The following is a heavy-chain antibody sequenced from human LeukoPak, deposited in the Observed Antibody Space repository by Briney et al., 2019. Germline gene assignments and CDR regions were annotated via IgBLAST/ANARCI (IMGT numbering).Heavy chain of an antibody. V-gene: IGHV3-30*04. CDR3: ARDYCSSTSCFPDY. D-gene: IGHD2-2*01. CDR2: ISYDGSNK. CDR1: GFTFRNYV. Sequence: PGGSLRLSCAASGFTFRNYVIHWVRQAPGKGLEWVAVISYDGSNKYYADSVKGRFTISRDNSKNTLYLQMNSLRAEDTAVYYCARDYCSSTSCFPDYWGQGTLVTVSS. J-gene: IGHJ4*02.